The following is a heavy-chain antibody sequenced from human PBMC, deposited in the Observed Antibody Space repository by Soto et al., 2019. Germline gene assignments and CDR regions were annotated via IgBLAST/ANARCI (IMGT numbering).Heavy chain of an antibody. CDR1: GYTSTSYA. Sequence: ASVKVSCKASGYTSTSYAMHWVRQAPGQRLEWMGWINAGNGNTKYSQKFQGRVTITRDTSASTAYMELSSLRSEDTAVYYCARVDWNLNWFDPWGQGTLVTVSS. V-gene: IGHV1-3*01. CDR3: ARVDWNLNWFDP. CDR2: INAGNGNT. D-gene: IGHD1-1*01. J-gene: IGHJ5*02.